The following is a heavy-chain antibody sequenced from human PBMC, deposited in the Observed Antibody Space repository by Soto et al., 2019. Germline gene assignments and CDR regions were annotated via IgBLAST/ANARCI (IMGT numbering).Heavy chain of an antibody. D-gene: IGHD3-16*01. V-gene: IGHV3-74*01. Sequence: EVQLVESGGGLVQPGGSLRLSCAASGFTFSSYWMHWVRQAPGKGLVWVPSINSDVSSTTYADSVKGRFTISRDNAKNTLYLQMNSLRAEDTAVYYCARDLTGLVFDYWGQGTLVTVSS. J-gene: IGHJ4*02. CDR1: GFTFSSYW. CDR3: ARDLTGLVFDY. CDR2: INSDVSST.